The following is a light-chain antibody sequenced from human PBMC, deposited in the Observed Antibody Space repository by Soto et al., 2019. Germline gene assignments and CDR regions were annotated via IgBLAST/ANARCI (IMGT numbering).Light chain of an antibody. J-gene: IGKJ4*01. CDR2: AAS. V-gene: IGKV3-20*01. CDR3: KQYASSHST. Sequence: EIVMTQSPATLSVSPGDRATLSCRASQSVDNDLAWYQQKPGQPPRLLIYAASSRATGIPDRFSGSGSGTELTLTISRLEPEDFAFYYCKQYASSHSTFGGGTKVDIX. CDR1: QSVDND.